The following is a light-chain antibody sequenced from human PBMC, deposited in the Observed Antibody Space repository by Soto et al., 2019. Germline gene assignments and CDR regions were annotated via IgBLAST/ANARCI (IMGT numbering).Light chain of an antibody. J-gene: IGKJ4*01. CDR2: NAA. CDR1: QSVSNNF. CDR3: QQYASSLHT. Sequence: EIVLTQSPGTLSLSPGGRATLSCRASQSVSNNFLAWYQQKPGQAPRLLIYNAATRATGIPDRFSGSGSGTDFTLTISRLEPEDFAVYHCQQYASSLHTFGGGTKVEIK. V-gene: IGKV3-20*01.